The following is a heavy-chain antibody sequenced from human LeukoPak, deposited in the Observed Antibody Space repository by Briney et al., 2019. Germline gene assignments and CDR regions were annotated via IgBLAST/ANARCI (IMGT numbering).Heavy chain of an antibody. Sequence: EAGGSLRLCCAASGFTFSSYSMNWVRQAPGKGLEWVSSISSSSSYIYYADSVKGRFTISRDNAKNSLYLQMNSLRAEDTAVYYCARDQMGSGSQYYYYYYYMDVWGKGTTVTVSS. CDR3: ARDQMGSGSQYYYYYYYMDV. CDR2: ISSSSSYI. V-gene: IGHV3-21*01. J-gene: IGHJ6*03. D-gene: IGHD3-10*01. CDR1: GFTFSSYS.